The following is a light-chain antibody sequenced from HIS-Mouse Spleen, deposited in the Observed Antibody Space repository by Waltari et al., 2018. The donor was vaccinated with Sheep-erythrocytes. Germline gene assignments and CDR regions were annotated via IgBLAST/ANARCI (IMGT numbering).Light chain of an antibody. CDR3: SSYAGSNNWV. J-gene: IGLJ3*02. V-gene: IGLV2-8*01. CDR1: SSDVGGYNY. Sequence: QSALTQPPSASGSPGQSVTISCTGTSSDVGGYNYVSWYQQHPGKAPKLMIYEVSKRPSVVPDRFSGSKSDNPASLTVSGLQSENEADYYCSSYAGSNNWVFGGGTKLTVL. CDR2: EVS.